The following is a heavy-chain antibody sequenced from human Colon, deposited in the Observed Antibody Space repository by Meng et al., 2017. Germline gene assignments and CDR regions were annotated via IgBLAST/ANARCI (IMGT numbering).Heavy chain of an antibody. J-gene: IGHJ4*02. D-gene: IGHD3-22*01. V-gene: IGHV4-61*01. Sequence: QGQLQESGPGPVSPSETLSLTCTVSGGSVSSGSYYWSWIRQPPGKGLEWIGYIYYSGSTNYNPSLKSRVTISVDTSKNQFSLKLSSVTAADTAVYYCARGASDYDFDYWGQGTLVTVSS. CDR3: ARGASDYDFDY. CDR2: IYYSGST. CDR1: GGSVSSGSYY.